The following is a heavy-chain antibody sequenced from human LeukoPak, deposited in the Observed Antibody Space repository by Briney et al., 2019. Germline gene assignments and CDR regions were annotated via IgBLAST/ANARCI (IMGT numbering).Heavy chain of an antibody. CDR3: ARAYCDFWSGYPPRYFDY. CDR1: GFTFSSSA. CDR2: ISSSSSTI. V-gene: IGHV3-48*01. J-gene: IGHJ4*02. Sequence: GGSLRLSCAASGFTFSSSAMNWVRQAPGKGLEWVSYISSSSSTIYYADSVKGRFTISRDNAKNSLYLQMNSLRAEDTAVYYCARAYCDFWSGYPPRYFDYWGQGTLVTVSS. D-gene: IGHD3-3*01.